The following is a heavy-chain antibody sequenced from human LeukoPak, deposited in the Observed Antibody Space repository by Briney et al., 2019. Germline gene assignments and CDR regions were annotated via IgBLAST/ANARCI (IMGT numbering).Heavy chain of an antibody. D-gene: IGHD6-13*01. CDR3: ARDIAAAGTGFHYYYGMDV. CDR2: ISYDGSNK. V-gene: IGHV3-30-3*01. Sequence: PGRSLRLSCAASGFTFSSYAMHWVRQAPGKGLEWVAVISYDGSNKYYADSVKGRFTISRDNSKNTLYLQMNSLRAEDTAVYYCARDIAAAGTGFHYYYGMDVWGQGTTVTVSS. J-gene: IGHJ6*02. CDR1: GFTFSSYA.